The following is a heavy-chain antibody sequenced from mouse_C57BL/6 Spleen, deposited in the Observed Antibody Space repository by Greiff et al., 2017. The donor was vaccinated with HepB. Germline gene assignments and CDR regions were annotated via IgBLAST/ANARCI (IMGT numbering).Heavy chain of an antibody. V-gene: IGHV3-6*01. CDR2: ISYDGSN. Sequence: EVQVVESGPGLVKPSQSLSLTCSVTGYSITSGYYWNWIRQFPGNKLEWMGYISYDGSNNYNPSLKNRISITRDTSKNQFFLKLNSVTTEDTATYYCARAPDYYGSSWFAYWGQGTLVTVSA. J-gene: IGHJ3*01. CDR1: GYSITSGYY. D-gene: IGHD1-1*01. CDR3: ARAPDYYGSSWFAY.